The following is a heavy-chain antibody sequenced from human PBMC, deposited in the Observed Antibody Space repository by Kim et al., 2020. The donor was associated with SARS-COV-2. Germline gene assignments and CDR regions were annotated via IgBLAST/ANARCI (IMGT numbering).Heavy chain of an antibody. CDR1: GGSISSSNW. CDR3: ARAYSSGWYGGYYYGMDV. D-gene: IGHD6-19*01. V-gene: IGHV4-4*02. J-gene: IGHJ6*02. CDR2: IYHSGST. Sequence: SETLSLTCAVSGGSISSSNWWSWVRQPPGKGLEWIGEIYHSGSTNYNPSLKSRVTISVDKSKNQFSLKLSSVTAADTAVYYCARAYSSGWYGGYYYGMDVWGQGTTVTVPS.